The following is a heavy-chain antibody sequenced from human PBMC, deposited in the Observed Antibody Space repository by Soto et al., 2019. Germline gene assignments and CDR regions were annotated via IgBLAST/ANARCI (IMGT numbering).Heavy chain of an antibody. J-gene: IGHJ6*03. CDR1: GFTFSSYS. Sequence: GGSLRLSCAASGFTFSSYSMNWVRQAPGKGLEWVSSISSSSSYIYYADSVKGRFTISRDNAKNSLYLQMNSLRAEDTAVYYCATRFGVVEEANYYMDVWGKGTTVTVSS. D-gene: IGHD3-3*01. CDR2: ISSSSSYI. V-gene: IGHV3-21*01. CDR3: ATRFGVVEEANYYMDV.